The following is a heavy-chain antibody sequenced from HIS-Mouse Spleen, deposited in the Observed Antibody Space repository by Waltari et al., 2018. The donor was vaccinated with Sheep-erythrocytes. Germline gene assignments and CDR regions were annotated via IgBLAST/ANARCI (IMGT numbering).Heavy chain of an antibody. Sequence: EVELVGSGGGLVRPGGCLGLPCAASGFTFSSYSMTWVRKDPGKGLECFSSISSSSSYIYYADSCKGRFTISRDNAKNSLYLQMNSLRAEDTAVYYCARDRSNYFDYWGQGTLVTVSS. D-gene: IGHD3-10*01. V-gene: IGHV3-21*01. CDR3: ARDRSNYFDY. CDR2: ISSSSSYI. CDR1: GFTFSSYS. J-gene: IGHJ4*02.